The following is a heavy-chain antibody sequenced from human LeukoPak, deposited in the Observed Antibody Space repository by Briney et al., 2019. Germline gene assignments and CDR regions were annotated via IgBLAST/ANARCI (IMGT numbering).Heavy chain of an antibody. D-gene: IGHD6-19*01. V-gene: IGHV3-21*01. J-gene: IGHJ4*02. CDR2: ISSSSTYI. Sequence: GGSLRLSCAASGFTFSSSTMTWVRQSPGKGLEWVSSISSSSTYIYYADSVKGRFIISRDNAKNSLYLQMNSLRAEDTAVYYCARGYSGGYDYWGQGTLVTVSS. CDR3: ARGYSGGYDY. CDR1: GFTFSSST.